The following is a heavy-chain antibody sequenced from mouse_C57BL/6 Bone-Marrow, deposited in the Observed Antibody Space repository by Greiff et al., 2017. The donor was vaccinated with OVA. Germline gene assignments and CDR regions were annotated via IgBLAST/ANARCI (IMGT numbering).Heavy chain of an antibody. CDR2: FYPGSGSI. J-gene: IGHJ2*01. CDR1: GYTFTEYT. CDR3: ARHEGYGSSLDY. D-gene: IGHD1-1*01. V-gene: IGHV1-62-2*01. Sequence: QVQLKESGAELVKPGASVKLSCKASGYTFTEYTIHWVKLRSGQGLEWIGWFYPGSGSIKYNEKFKDKATLTADKSSSTVYMELSRLTSEDSAVYFCARHEGYGSSLDYWGQGTTLTVSS.